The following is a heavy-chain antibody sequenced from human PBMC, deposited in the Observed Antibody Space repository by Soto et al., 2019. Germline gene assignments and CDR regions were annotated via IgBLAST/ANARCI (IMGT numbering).Heavy chain of an antibody. J-gene: IGHJ4*02. CDR1: GYSFTSYW. D-gene: IGHD2-15*01. V-gene: IGHV5-51*03. Sequence: EVQLVQSGAEVKKPGESLKISCKGSGYSFTSYWIGWVRQMPGKGLEWMGIIYPGDSDTRYSPSFQGQVTISADKSISTAYLQWSSLKASDTAMYYCASGGGEGYCSGGSCYPYYFDYWGQGTLVTVSS. CDR3: ASGGGEGYCSGGSCYPYYFDY. CDR2: IYPGDSDT.